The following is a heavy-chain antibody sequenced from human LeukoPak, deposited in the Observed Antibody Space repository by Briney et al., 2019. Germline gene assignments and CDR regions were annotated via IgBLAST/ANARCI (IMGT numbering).Heavy chain of an antibody. CDR1: GYTLTELS. CDR2: FDPEDGET. Sequence: ASVKVSCKVSGYTLTELSMHWVRQAPGKGLEWMGGFDPEDGETIYAQKFQGRVTMTEDTSTDTAYMELSSLRSEDTAVCYCATNLRQWELPRWFDPWGQGTLVTVSS. D-gene: IGHD1-26*01. CDR3: ATNLRQWELPRWFDP. J-gene: IGHJ5*02. V-gene: IGHV1-24*01.